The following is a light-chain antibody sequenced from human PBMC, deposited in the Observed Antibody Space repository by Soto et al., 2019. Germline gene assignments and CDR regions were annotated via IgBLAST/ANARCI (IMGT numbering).Light chain of an antibody. J-gene: IGKJ2*01. CDR3: QQRSNWPLMYT. CDR1: QSVSSY. Sequence: EIVLTQSPATLSLSPGERATLSCRASQSVSSYLAWYQQKPGQAPRLLIYDASNRATGIPARFSGSGSGTDFTLTISRLAPEDFAVYYCQQRSNWPLMYTFGQGTKLELK. V-gene: IGKV3-11*01. CDR2: DAS.